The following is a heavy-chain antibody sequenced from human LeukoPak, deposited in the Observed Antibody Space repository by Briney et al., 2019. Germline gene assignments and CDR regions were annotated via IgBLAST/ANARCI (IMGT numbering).Heavy chain of an antibody. CDR3: ARGRGGGDYRSRYYYGMDV. V-gene: IGHV4-59*08. CDR2: IYYSGST. CDR1: GGSISSYY. D-gene: IGHD2-21*02. J-gene: IGHJ6*02. Sequence: SETLSLTCTVSGGSISSYYWSWIRQPPGKGLEWIGYIYYSGSTNYNPSLKSRVTISVDTSKNQFSLKLSSVTAADTAVYYCARGRGGGDYRSRYYYGMDVWGQGTTVTVSS.